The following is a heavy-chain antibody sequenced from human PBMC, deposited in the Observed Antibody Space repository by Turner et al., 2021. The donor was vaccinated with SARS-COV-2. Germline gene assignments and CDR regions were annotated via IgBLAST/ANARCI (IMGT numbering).Heavy chain of an antibody. CDR2: IGVIGDT. Sequence: EVQLVESGGGLLRPGESLRLPCAASGFTFGTYDMHWVRQPTGKSLEWVSAIGVIGDTYYSGSVKGRFTISRENARNSLYLQINSLRAEDTAVYYCVREYCGGGICPGFYYFDFWGQGTLVTVSS. CDR3: VREYCGGGICPGFYYFDF. J-gene: IGHJ4*02. CDR1: GFTFGTYD. D-gene: IGHD2-15*01. V-gene: IGHV3-13*01.